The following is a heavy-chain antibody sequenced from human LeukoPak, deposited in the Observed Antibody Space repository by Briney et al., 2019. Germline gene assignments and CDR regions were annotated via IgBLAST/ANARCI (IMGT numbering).Heavy chain of an antibody. V-gene: IGHV1-69*04. CDR1: GGTFSSYA. Sequence: SVKVSCKASGGTFSSYAISWVRQAPGQGLEWMGRIIPIFGIANYAQKFQGRVTITADKSTSTAYMELSSLRSEDTAVYYCATTSDYGGNSGLDYWGQGSLVTVSS. CDR2: IIPIFGIA. J-gene: IGHJ4*02. D-gene: IGHD4-23*01. CDR3: ATTSDYGGNSGLDY.